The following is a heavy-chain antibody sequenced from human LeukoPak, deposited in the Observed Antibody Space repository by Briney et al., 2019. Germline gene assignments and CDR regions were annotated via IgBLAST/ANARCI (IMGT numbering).Heavy chain of an antibody. CDR3: ARERYWSGGSCPNSNLYFD. CDR2: IHIDDST. D-gene: IGHD2-15*01. Sequence: GGSLRLSCAASGFTVSNIDMNWVRQAPGQGLEWVSVIHIDDSTNYSDPASGRFTISRYNSTNTLYLPMKRLTVEDTAVYDCARERYWSGGSCPNSNLYFD. CDR1: GFTVSNID. V-gene: IGHV3-66*02. J-gene: IGHJ4*01.